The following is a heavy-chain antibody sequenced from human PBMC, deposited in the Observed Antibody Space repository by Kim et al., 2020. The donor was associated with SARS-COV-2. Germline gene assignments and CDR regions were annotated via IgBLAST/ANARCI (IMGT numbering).Heavy chain of an antibody. D-gene: IGHD5-18*01. V-gene: IGHV4-39*01. CDR3: ARHRGYSYGFMDP. Sequence: YYNPSLKSRVTISVDTSKNQFSLKLSSVTAADTAVYYCARHRGYSYGFMDPWGQGTLVTVSS. J-gene: IGHJ5*02.